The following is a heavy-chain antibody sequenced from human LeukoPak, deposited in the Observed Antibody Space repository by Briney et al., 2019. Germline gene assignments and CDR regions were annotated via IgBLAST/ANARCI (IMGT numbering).Heavy chain of an antibody. J-gene: IGHJ3*02. CDR3: AREEGVITLNDAFDI. Sequence: PGGSLRLSCAASGFTFSSYWMSWVRQAPGKGLEWVANIKQDGSEKYYVDSVKGRFTISRDNAKNSLYLQMNSLRAEDTAVYYCAREEGVITLNDAFDIWGQGTMVTVSS. CDR2: IKQDGSEK. CDR1: GFTFSSYW. V-gene: IGHV3-7*01. D-gene: IGHD3-10*01.